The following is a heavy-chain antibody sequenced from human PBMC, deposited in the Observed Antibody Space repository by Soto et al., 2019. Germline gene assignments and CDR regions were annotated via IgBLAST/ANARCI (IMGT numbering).Heavy chain of an antibody. CDR3: ARARYFDWLLFPHAFDI. CDR1: GFTFSDYY. CDR2: ISSSSSYT. Sequence: GSLRLSCAASGFTFSDYYMSWIRQAPGKGLEWVSYISSSSSYTNYADSVKGRFTISRDNAKNSLYLQMNSLRAEDTAVYYCARARYFDWLLFPHAFDIWGQGTMVTVSS. D-gene: IGHD3-9*01. J-gene: IGHJ3*02. V-gene: IGHV3-11*06.